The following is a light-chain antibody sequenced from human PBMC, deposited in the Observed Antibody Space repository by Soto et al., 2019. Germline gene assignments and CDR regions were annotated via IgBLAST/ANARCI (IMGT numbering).Light chain of an antibody. CDR3: LQNNSYPVT. CDR2: DAS. Sequence: DIQMTQSPSTLSASVGDRVTITCRASQSISSWLAWYQQKPGKAPKVLIFDASSLQSGVPSRFSGSGSGTELTLTISSLQPEDFATYYCLQNNSYPVTFGQGTKVDIK. V-gene: IGKV1-5*01. CDR1: QSISSW. J-gene: IGKJ1*01.